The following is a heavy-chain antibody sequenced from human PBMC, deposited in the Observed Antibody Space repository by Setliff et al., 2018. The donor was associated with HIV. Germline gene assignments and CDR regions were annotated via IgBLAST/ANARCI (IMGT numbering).Heavy chain of an antibody. CDR3: TRDSGTESGSPWWYFAL. D-gene: IGHD1-26*01. CDR2: IRTKAHGGTT. Sequence: GGSLRLSCAGVGFDFVDYAVTWVRQAPGQGLEWIGFIRTKAHGGTTEYAASVRGRLTISRDDSESSAYLQMNSLNTEDTAMYYCTRDSGTESGSPWWYFALWGRGTLVTVSS. J-gene: IGHJ2*01. CDR1: GFDFVDYA. V-gene: IGHV3-49*04.